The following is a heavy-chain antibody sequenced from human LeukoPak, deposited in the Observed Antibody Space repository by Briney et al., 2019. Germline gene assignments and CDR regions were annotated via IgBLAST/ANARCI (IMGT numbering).Heavy chain of an antibody. V-gene: IGHV1-2*02. D-gene: IGHD2-2*01. CDR3: ARDRVYCSSTSCPRGLGY. Sequence: GASVKDSCKASGYTFTGYYMHWVRQAPGQGLEWMGWINPNSGGTNYAQKFQGRVTMTRDTSISTAYMELSRLRSDDTAVYYCARDRVYCSSTSCPRGLGYWGQGTLVTVSS. J-gene: IGHJ4*02. CDR2: INPNSGGT. CDR1: GYTFTGYY.